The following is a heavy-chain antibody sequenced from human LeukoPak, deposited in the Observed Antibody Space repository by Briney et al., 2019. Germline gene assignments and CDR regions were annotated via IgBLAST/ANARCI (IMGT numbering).Heavy chain of an antibody. J-gene: IGHJ3*02. CDR2: INVGGGT. CDR1: GGSSSGFY. Sequence: SETLSLTCVVYGGSSSGFYWTWLRQTPGKGLEWIGKINVGGGTNYNPSLKSRVTMSLDTSKNQFSLKLSSVTAADTAVYYCARRGLRHIVVVTAIGAAFDIWGQGTMVTVSS. V-gene: IGHV4-34*01. D-gene: IGHD2-21*02. CDR3: ARRGLRHIVVVTAIGAAFDI.